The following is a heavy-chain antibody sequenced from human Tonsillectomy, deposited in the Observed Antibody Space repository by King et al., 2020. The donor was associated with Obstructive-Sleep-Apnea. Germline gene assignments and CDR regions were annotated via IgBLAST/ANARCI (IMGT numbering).Heavy chain of an antibody. D-gene: IGHD3-22*01. Sequence: VQLVESGGGVVQPGRSLRLSCAASGFTFSSLGMHWVRQAPGKGLEWVAVISYDGSNKYYTDSVKGRFTISRDNSKNTLYLQMNSLRAEDTAVYYCANDRHGYSLIFDYWGQGTLVTVSS. CDR1: GFTFSSLG. CDR2: ISYDGSNK. J-gene: IGHJ4*02. V-gene: IGHV3-30*18. CDR3: ANDRHGYSLIFDY.